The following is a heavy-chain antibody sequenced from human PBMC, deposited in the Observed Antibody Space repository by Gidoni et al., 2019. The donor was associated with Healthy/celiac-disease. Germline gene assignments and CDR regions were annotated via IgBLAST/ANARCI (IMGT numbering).Heavy chain of an antibody. CDR1: GFTFSSYS. J-gene: IGHJ4*02. Sequence: EVQLVESGGGLVQPGGSLRPSCAASGFTFSSYSMNWVRQAPGKGLEWVSYISSSSSTIYYADSVKGRFTISRDNAKNSLYLQMNSLRDEDTAVYYCARARTQYYYDSSGLLIDYWGQGTLVTVSS. D-gene: IGHD3-22*01. CDR3: ARARTQYYYDSSGLLIDY. CDR2: ISSSSSTI. V-gene: IGHV3-48*02.